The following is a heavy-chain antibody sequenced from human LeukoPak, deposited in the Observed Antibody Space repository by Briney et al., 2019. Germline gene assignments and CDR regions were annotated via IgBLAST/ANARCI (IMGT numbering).Heavy chain of an antibody. CDR3: SAERPGTIVDY. V-gene: IGHV4-39*07. CDR2: IYNSGTT. CDR1: GGSISSSSYY. Sequence: PSETLSLTCTVSGGSISSSSYYWGWIRQPPGKGLEWIGSIYNSGTTYYNPSLKSRVTVSVDTSKNQFSLKLSSVTAADTAVYYCSAERPGTIVDYWGQGTLVTVSS. D-gene: IGHD1-1*01. J-gene: IGHJ4*02.